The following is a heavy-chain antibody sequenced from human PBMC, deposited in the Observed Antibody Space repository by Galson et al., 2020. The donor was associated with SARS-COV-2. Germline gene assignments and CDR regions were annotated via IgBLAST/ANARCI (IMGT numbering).Heavy chain of an antibody. V-gene: IGHV5-51*06. J-gene: IGHJ5*02. CDR2: IYPSDSDT. D-gene: IGHD3-22*01. Sequence: GESLKISCKASGYTFSYYSIAWVRQMPGKGLEWMGIIYPSDSDTRYSPSFQGQVTISADKSINTVFLQWSSLKAADTAMYYCARTYSFDSSHFHTALAPWRQGILVTVSS. CDR3: ARTYSFDSSHFHTALAP. CDR1: GYTFSYYS.